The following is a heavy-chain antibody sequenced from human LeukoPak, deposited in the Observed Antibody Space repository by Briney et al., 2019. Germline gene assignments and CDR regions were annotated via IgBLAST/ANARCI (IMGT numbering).Heavy chain of an antibody. CDR3: ARDRGGGYCSSTSCVYLDY. CDR1: GYTFTSSG. D-gene: IGHD2-2*01. V-gene: IGHV1-69*13. CDR2: IIPIFGTA. J-gene: IGHJ4*02. Sequence: GASVKVSCKASGYTFTSSGISWVRQAPGQGLEWMGGIIPIFGTANYAQKFQGRVTITADESTSTAYMELSSLRSEDTAVYYCARDRGGGYCSSTSCVYLDYWGQGTLVTVSS.